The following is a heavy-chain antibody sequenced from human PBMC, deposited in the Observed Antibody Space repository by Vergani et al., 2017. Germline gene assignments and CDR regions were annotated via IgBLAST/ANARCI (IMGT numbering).Heavy chain of an antibody. J-gene: IGHJ4*01. CDR2: IILILGIA. CDR3: ATGDQLVAATRFDY. D-gene: IGHD2-15*01. V-gene: IGHV1-69*02. Sequence: QVQLVQSGPEVKKPGSSVKVSCKASGGTFSSYTISWVRQAPGQGLEWMGRIILILGIANYAKKFQGRVTITADKSTSTAYMELSSLRSEDTAVYYCATGDQLVAATRFDYWGHGILVTVSS. CDR1: GGTFSSYT.